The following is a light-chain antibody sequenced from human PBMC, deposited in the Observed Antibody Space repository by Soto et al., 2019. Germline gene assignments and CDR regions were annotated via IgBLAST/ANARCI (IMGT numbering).Light chain of an antibody. CDR1: QSVSSN. Sequence: EIVMTQSPATLSVSPGERASLSCRASQSVSSNLAWYQQKPGQAPRLLIYGASTRATGIPARFSGSGSGTDFTLTIDSLEPEDFAVYYCQQRINWPLTFGGGTKVDIK. J-gene: IGKJ4*01. V-gene: IGKV3-15*01. CDR2: GAS. CDR3: QQRINWPLT.